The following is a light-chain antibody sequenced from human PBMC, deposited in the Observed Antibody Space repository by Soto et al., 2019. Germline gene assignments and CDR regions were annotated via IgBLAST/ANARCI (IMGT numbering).Light chain of an antibody. CDR3: LRYYGGVPDVV. CDR1: TGAVTSGHY. CDR2: TTG. V-gene: IGLV7-43*01. Sequence: QTVVTQAPSLTVSPGGTVTLTCASSTGAVTSGHYPNWFQQKPGQAPRPLIYTTGTKHSWTPARFSGSILGGKAALTLSGAQPEDEATSYCLRYYGGVPDVVFGGGTKLTVL. J-gene: IGLJ2*01.